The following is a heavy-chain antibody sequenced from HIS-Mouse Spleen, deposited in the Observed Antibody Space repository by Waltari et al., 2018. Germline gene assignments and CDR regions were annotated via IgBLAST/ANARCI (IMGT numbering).Heavy chain of an antibody. Sequence: HLQLQVSGPGMVRRWETRSLTCTVSGGCITSRSSYWGWLGQPPWKGMEWIGSTCYSGRTYYNPSLKSRVTISVDTSKNQFSLKLSSVTAADTAVYYCAREIPYSSSWYDWYFDLWGRGTLVTVSS. V-gene: IGHV4-39*07. J-gene: IGHJ2*01. CDR2: TCYSGRT. D-gene: IGHD6-13*01. CDR1: GGCITSRSSY. CDR3: AREIPYSSSWYDWYFDL.